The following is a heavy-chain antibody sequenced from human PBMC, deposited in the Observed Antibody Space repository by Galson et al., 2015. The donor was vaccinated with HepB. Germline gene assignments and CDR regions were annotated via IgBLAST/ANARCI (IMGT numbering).Heavy chain of an antibody. V-gene: IGHV3-23*01. D-gene: IGHD2-2*01. CDR1: GFTFSSYA. Sequence: SLRLSCAASGFTFSSYAVSWVRQAPGKGLEWVSAISGSGGSTYYADSVKGRFTISRDNSKNTLYLQMNSLRAEDTAVYYCAKGYTYCSSTSCYWSNFDYWGQGTLVTVSS. CDR3: AKGYTYCSSTSCYWSNFDY. CDR2: ISGSGGST. J-gene: IGHJ4*02.